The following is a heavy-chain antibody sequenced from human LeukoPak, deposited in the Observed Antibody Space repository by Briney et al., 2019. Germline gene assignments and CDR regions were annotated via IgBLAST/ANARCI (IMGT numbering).Heavy chain of an antibody. CDR1: GFTFSSYA. CDR3: AKVVWAYYDFWSGNYTFDY. Sequence: PGGSLRLSCAASGFTFSSYAMSWVRQAPGKGLEWVSAISGSGGSTYYADSVKGRFTISRDNSKNTLYLQMNSLRAEDTAVYYCAKVVWAYYDFWSGNYTFDYWGQGTLVTVFS. V-gene: IGHV3-23*01. CDR2: ISGSGGST. J-gene: IGHJ4*02. D-gene: IGHD3-3*01.